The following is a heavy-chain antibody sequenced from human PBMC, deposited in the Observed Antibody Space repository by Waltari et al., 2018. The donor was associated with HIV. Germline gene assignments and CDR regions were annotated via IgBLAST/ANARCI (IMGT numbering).Heavy chain of an antibody. CDR3: ARDTCSGGSCRYHYFDY. J-gene: IGHJ4*02. Sequence: QVQLVQSGAEVKKPGSSVKVSCKASGGTFSSYAISWVRQAPGQGLEWMGGIIPIFGTANYAQKFQGRVTITADKSTSTAYMELSSLRSEDTAVYYCARDTCSGGSCRYHYFDYWGQGTLVTVSS. CDR1: GGTFSSYA. V-gene: IGHV1-69*06. D-gene: IGHD2-15*01. CDR2: IIPIFGTA.